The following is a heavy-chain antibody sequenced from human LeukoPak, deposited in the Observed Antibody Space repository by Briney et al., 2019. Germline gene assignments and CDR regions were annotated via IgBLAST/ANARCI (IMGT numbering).Heavy chain of an antibody. CDR3: AKTIFGVTHAFDI. CDR1: GYSISSGYY. Sequence: SETLSLTCTVSGYSISSGYYWGWIRQPPGKGLEWIGSIYHSGSTYYNPSLKSRVTISVDTSKNHFSLKLSSVTAADTAVYYCAKTIFGVTHAFDIWGQGTMVTVSS. D-gene: IGHD3-3*01. V-gene: IGHV4-38-2*02. J-gene: IGHJ3*02. CDR2: IYHSGST.